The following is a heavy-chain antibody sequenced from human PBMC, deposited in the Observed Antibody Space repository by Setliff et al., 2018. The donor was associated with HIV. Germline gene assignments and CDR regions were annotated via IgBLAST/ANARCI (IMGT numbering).Heavy chain of an antibody. CDR1: GDSVSSNTAA. CDR3: ARGGDWDYNYYMDV. D-gene: IGHD3-16*01. V-gene: IGHV6-1*01. J-gene: IGHJ6*03. Sequence: SQTLSLTCAISGDSVSSNTAAWNWIRQSPSRGLEWLGRTYYRSKWSNDYAVSVKSRITINPDTTKNQFSLQLNSVTPEDTAVYFCARGGDWDYNYYMDVWDKGTTVTVSS. CDR2: TYYRSKWSN.